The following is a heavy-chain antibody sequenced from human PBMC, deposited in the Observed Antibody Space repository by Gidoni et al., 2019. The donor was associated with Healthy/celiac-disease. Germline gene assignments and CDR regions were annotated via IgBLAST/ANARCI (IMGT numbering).Heavy chain of an antibody. CDR3: AKDIYYGSGRGGMDV. CDR2: ISWDGGST. CDR1: GFTFDDYT. V-gene: IGHV3-43*01. Sequence: EVQLVESGGVVVQPGGSLRLSCGASGFTFDDYTMHWVRQAPGKGLEWVSLISWDGGSTYYADSVKGRFTISRDNSKNSLYLQMNSLRTEDTALYYCAKDIYYGSGRGGMDVWGQGTTVTVSS. D-gene: IGHD3-10*01. J-gene: IGHJ6*02.